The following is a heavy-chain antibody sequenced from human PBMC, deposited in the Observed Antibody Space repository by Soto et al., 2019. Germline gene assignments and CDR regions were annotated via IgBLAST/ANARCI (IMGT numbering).Heavy chain of an antibody. J-gene: IGHJ6*03. D-gene: IGHD3-3*02. CDR1: GGSISSSY. CDR3: TRESVLAYY. V-gene: IGHV4-59*01. Sequence: SETLSLTCTVSGGSISSSYWSWIRQPLGKGLEWIGYIYYSGNTDYNPSLRGRATISVDKAKNHFSMQLTSVTSADTAIYYCTRESVLAYY. CDR2: IYYSGNT.